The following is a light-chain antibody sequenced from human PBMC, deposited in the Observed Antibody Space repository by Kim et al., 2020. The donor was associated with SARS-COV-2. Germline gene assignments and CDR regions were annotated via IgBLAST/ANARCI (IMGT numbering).Light chain of an antibody. CDR3: QTWGTGIVV. CDR2: LNGDGSH. V-gene: IGLV4-69*01. CDR1: RGHSSYA. Sequence: ASVKLTCTLSRGHSSYAISGHQQQPETGPRYLMKLNGDGSHSKGDGIPDRFSGSSYGAERYLTISSLQSEDEADYYCQTWGTGIVVFGGGTQLTVL. J-gene: IGLJ2*01.